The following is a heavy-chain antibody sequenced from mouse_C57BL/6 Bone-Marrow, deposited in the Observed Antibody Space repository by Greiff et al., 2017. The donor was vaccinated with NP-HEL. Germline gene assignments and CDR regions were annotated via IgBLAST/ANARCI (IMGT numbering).Heavy chain of an antibody. CDR1: GYTFTSYW. Sequence: VKLVESGAELAKPGASVKLSCKASGYTFTSYWMHWVKQRPGQGLEWIGYINPSSGYTKYNQKFKAKATLTADKSSSTAYMQLSSLTYEDSAVYYCARSGYYGSLWYFDVWGTGTTVTVSS. D-gene: IGHD1-1*01. V-gene: IGHV1-7*01. CDR3: ARSGYYGSLWYFDV. J-gene: IGHJ1*03. CDR2: INPSSGYT.